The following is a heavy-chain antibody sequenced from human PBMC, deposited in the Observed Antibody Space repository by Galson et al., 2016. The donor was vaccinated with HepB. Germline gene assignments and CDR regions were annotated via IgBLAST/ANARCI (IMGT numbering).Heavy chain of an antibody. CDR1: GGSISSGSYY. Sequence: TLSLTCTVSGGSISSGSYYWSWIRQPAGKGLEWIGRIYPSGSTNYNPSLKSRVTISVDTSNNQFSLKLSSVTAADTAVYYRARASYYNYHNAFDIWGQGTMVTVSS. CDR3: ARASYYNYHNAFDI. CDR2: IYPSGST. D-gene: IGHD3-10*01. V-gene: IGHV4-61*02. J-gene: IGHJ3*02.